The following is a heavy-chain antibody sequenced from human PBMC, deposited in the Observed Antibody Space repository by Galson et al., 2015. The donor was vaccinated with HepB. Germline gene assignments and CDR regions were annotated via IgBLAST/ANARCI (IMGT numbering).Heavy chain of an antibody. V-gene: IGHV3-73*01. CDR3: VRSGDFSGYSSR. D-gene: IGHD6-13*01. J-gene: IGHJ4*02. CDR1: EGTFRGTA. CDR2: IRSKATNYAA. Sequence: SLIPACAASEGTFRGTAIHWVRQASGRGPVRIGNIRSKATNYAALYVPSLKGRFTTSRDDSQNMAYLHMRSLKTDDTAVYYCVRSGDFSGYSSRWGQGTLVTVSS.